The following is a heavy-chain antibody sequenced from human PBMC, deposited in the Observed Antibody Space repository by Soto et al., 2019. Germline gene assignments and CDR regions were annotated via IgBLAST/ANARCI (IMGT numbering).Heavy chain of an antibody. CDR2: ISAYNGNT. D-gene: IGHD6-6*01. V-gene: IGHV1-18*01. J-gene: IGHJ3*02. CDR3: ARDLATGQLVQPDAFDI. Sequence: ASVKVSCKASGYTFTSYGISWVRQAPGQGLEWMGWISAYNGNTNYAQKLQGRVTMTTDTSTSTAYMELRSLRSDDTAVYYCARDLATGQLVQPDAFDIWGQGTMVTVSS. CDR1: GYTFTSYG.